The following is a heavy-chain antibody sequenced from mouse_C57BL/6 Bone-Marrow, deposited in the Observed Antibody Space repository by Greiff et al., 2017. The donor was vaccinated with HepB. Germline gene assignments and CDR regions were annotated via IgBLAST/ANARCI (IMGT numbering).Heavy chain of an antibody. Sequence: QVHVKQSGAELVRPGPSVKLSCKASGYTFTSYWMHWVKQRPGQGLEWIGVIDPSDSYTNYNQKFKGKATLTVDTSSSTAYMQLSSLTSEDSAVYYCASKGDYYGSSYWYFDVWGTGTTVTVSS. CDR3: ASKGDYYGSSYWYFDV. D-gene: IGHD1-1*01. CDR1: GYTFTSYW. V-gene: IGHV1-59*01. J-gene: IGHJ1*03. CDR2: IDPSDSYT.